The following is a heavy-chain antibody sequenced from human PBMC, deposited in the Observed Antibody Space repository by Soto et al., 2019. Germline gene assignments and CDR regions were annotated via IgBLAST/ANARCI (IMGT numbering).Heavy chain of an antibody. V-gene: IGHV3-30-3*01. D-gene: IGHD5-18*01. CDR3: ARGPGTASYWAYYYYGMDV. CDR2: ISYDGSNK. Sequence: HVQLVESGGGVVQPGRSLRLSCAASGFTFSSYAMHWVRQAPGKGLEWVAVISYDGSNKYYADSVKGRFTISRDNSKNTLYLQMNSLRAEDTAVYYCARGPGTASYWAYYYYGMDVWGQGTTVTVSS. J-gene: IGHJ6*02. CDR1: GFTFSSYA.